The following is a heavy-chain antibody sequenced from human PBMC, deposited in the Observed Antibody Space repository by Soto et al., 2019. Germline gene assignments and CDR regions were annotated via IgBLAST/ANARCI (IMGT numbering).Heavy chain of an antibody. D-gene: IGHD3-9*01. V-gene: IGHV3-48*03. J-gene: IGHJ3*02. CDR3: ERDRWHRDWHPGAFDI. CDR2: IDATSNII. CDR1: GFAFSSYE. Sequence: GGSLRLSCAASGFAFSSYEMNWVRQAPGKGLEWVSYIDATSNIIHYADSVEGRFTISRDNSKNSVFLQMNSLGAEDTAVYYCERDRWHRDWHPGAFDISGRGTIVXV.